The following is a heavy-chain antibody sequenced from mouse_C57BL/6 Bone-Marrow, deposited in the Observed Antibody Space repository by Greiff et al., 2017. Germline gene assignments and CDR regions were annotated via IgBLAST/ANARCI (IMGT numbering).Heavy chain of an antibody. J-gene: IGHJ4*01. Sequence: VKLMESGPGLVQPSQSLSITCTVSGFSLTSYGVHWVRQSPGKGLEWLGVIWSGGSTDYNAAFISRLSISKDNSKSQVFFKMNSQQADDTAIYYFASFCYGNDYAMDYWGQGTSVTVSS. V-gene: IGHV2-2*01. D-gene: IGHD2-1*01. CDR1: GFSLTSYG. CDR2: IWSGGST. CDR3: ASFCYGNDYAMDY.